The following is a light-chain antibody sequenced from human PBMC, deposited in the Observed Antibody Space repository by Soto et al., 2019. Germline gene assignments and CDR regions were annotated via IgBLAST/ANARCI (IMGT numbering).Light chain of an antibody. J-gene: IGKJ1*01. Sequence: DLQMTPSPSTLAASVGDRVTLTCRASQSISSWLAWYQQKPGKAPKLLIYDASSLESGVPSRFSGSGSGTEFTLTISSLQPDDFATYYCQQYNSYPWTFGQGTKVDIK. CDR3: QQYNSYPWT. CDR1: QSISSW. CDR2: DAS. V-gene: IGKV1-5*01.